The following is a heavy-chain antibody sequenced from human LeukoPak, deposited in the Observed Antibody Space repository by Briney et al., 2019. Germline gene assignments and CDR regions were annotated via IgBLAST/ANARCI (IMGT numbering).Heavy chain of an antibody. CDR3: ASPAYGDYALFDH. D-gene: IGHD4-17*01. J-gene: IGHJ4*02. CDR1: GFTFSSYG. Sequence: GGSLRLSCAASGFTFSSYGMHWVRQAPGKGLEWVANIKQDGSEKYYVDSVKGRFTISRDNVKNSLYLQMNSLRAEDTAVYYCASPAYGDYALFDHWGQGTLVTVSS. V-gene: IGHV3-7*01. CDR2: IKQDGSEK.